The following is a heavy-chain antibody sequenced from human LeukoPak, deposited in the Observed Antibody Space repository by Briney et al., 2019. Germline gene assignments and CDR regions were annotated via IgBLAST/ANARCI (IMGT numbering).Heavy chain of an antibody. CDR1: GYTFTSYA. V-gene: IGHV1-3*01. J-gene: IGHJ4*02. Sequence: ASVKVSCKASGYTFTSYAMHWVRQAPGQRLEWMGWINAGNGNTKYSQKFQGRVTITRDTSASTAYMELSSLRSEDTAVYYCARGRITMVRGVISFGHWGQGTLVTVSS. CDR2: INAGNGNT. D-gene: IGHD3-10*01. CDR3: ARGRITMVRGVISFGH.